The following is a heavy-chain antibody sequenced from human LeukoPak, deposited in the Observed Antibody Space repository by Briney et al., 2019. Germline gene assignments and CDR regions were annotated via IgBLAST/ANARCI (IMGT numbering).Heavy chain of an antibody. CDR3: ARDRTPRIQLWLPYNWFDP. V-gene: IGHV1-46*01. D-gene: IGHD5-18*01. CDR1: GGTFSSYA. CDR2: INPSGGST. Sequence: ASVKVSCKASGGTFSSYAISWVRQAPGQGLEWMGIINPSGGSTSYAQKFQGRVTMTRDTSTSTVYMELSSLRSEDTAVYYCARDRTPRIQLWLPYNWFDPWGQETLVTVSS. J-gene: IGHJ5*02.